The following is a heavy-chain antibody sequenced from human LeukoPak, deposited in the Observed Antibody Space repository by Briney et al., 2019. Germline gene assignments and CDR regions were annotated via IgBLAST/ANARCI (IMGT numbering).Heavy chain of an antibody. CDR3: AKGTIIAARPGYFDY. CDR2: ISGSGDST. J-gene: IGHJ4*02. V-gene: IGHV3-23*01. D-gene: IGHD6-6*01. Sequence: GGSLRLSCAASGFTFSSYAMRWVRLAPGKGLEWVSAISGSGDSTYYADSVKGRFTISRDNSKSTLYLQMNSLRAEDTDVYYCAKGTIIAARPGYFDYWGKGTLVTVSS. CDR1: GFTFSSYA.